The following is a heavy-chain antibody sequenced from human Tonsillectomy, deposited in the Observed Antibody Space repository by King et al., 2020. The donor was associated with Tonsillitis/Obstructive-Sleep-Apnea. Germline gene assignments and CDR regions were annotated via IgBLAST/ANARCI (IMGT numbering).Heavy chain of an antibody. D-gene: IGHD2/OR15-2a*01. CDR1: GFRFSQYG. Sequence: DGQLVQSGGGLVRPGGSLRLSCEGSGFRFSQYGMNWVRQAPVRGLDWGSSISRSSNYIYYGDTLRGRFTISRDNAKNSLYLQMNSLRVEDTAVYYCVRDHCTSTKCSFPVWGKGTTVTVSP. CDR3: VRDHCTSTKCSFPV. CDR2: ISRSSNYI. J-gene: IGHJ6*04. V-gene: IGHV3-21*06.